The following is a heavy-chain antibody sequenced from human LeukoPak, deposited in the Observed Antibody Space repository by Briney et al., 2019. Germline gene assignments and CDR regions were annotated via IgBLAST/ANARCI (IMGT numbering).Heavy chain of an antibody. Sequence: GGSLRLSCAASGFTFSHYYMSWVRQAPGKGLEWVSAISGSGGSTYYADSVKGRFTISRDNSKNTLYLQMNSLRAEDTAVYYCAKLGGLYDSSGYQIDYWGQGTLVTVSS. D-gene: IGHD3-22*01. CDR2: ISGSGGST. V-gene: IGHV3-23*01. CDR3: AKLGGLYDSSGYQIDY. J-gene: IGHJ4*02. CDR1: GFTFSHYY.